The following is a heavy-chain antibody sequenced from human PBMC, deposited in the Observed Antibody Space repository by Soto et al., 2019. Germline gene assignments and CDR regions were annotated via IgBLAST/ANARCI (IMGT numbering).Heavy chain of an antibody. Sequence: SETLSLTCTVSGGSISSSSYYWGWIRQPPGKGLEWIGSIYYSGSTYYNPSLKSRVTISVDTSKNQFSLKLSSVTAADTAVYYCARDYYGSGSYLVPWGQGTLVTVSS. CDR3: ARDYYGSGSYLVP. D-gene: IGHD3-10*01. V-gene: IGHV4-39*01. J-gene: IGHJ5*02. CDR2: IYYSGST. CDR1: GGSISSSSYY.